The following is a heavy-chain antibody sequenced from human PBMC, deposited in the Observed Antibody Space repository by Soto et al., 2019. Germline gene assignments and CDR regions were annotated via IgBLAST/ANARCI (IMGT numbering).Heavy chain of an antibody. V-gene: IGHV4-34*01. J-gene: IGHJ4*02. CDR1: GGSFSGYY. CDR2: INHSGST. Sequence: SETLSLTCTVYGGSFSGYYWSWIRQPPGKGLEWIGEINHSGSTNYNPSLKSRVTISVDTSKNQFSLKLSSVTAADTAVYYCARGSMVRGAPTGYWGRGTLVTVSS. CDR3: ARGSMVRGAPTGY. D-gene: IGHD3-10*01.